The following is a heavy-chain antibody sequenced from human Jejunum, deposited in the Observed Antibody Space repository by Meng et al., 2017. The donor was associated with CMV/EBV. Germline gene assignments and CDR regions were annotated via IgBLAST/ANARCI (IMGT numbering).Heavy chain of an antibody. CDR2: MSYDGSNI. V-gene: IGHV3-30-3*01. D-gene: IGHD3-16*01. Sequence: CAASGFTFSKYAMHWVRQAQGKGLEWVTLMSYDGSNIRYADSVMGRFTIPRDNSKNTLYLQMNSLRPEDTAVYYCVTGGGVIGAYWGQGTLVTVSS. CDR1: GFTFSKYA. J-gene: IGHJ4*02. CDR3: VTGGGVIGAY.